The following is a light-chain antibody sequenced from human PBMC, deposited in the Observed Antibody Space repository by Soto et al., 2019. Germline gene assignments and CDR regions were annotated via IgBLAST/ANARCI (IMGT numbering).Light chain of an antibody. CDR2: DVS. CDR1: SSDVGAYNY. J-gene: IGLJ1*01. V-gene: IGLV2-14*03. Sequence: QSVLTQPASESGSPGQSITISCTGTSSDVGAYNYVSWYQQHPGKAPKLMIYDVSSRPSGVSNRFSGSKSGNTASLTISGLQAEDEAEYYCSSYTSGSTYVFGTGTKVTVL. CDR3: SSYTSGSTYV.